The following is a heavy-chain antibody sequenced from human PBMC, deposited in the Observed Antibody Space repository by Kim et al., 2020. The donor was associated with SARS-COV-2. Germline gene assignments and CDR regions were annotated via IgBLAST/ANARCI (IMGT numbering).Heavy chain of an antibody. CDR2: ISSGSSYI. D-gene: IGHD2-15*01. CDR1: GFTFSTYT. J-gene: IGHJ4*02. Sequence: GGSLRLSCAASGFTFSTYTINWVRQAPGKGLEWVSCISSGSSYIYYAESVKGRFTISRDNAKNSLYLQMNSLRAEDTAVYYCARAGCSGGSCYDHWGQGTLVTVSS. CDR3: ARAGCSGGSCYDH. V-gene: IGHV3-21*01.